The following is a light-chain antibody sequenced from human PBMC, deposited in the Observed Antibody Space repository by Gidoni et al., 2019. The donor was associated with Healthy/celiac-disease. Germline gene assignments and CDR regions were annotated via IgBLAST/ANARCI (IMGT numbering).Light chain of an antibody. CDR1: QSVSSY. Sequence: EIVLTQSPATLSLSPGERATLSCRASQSVSSYLAGYQQKTGQAPRLLIYDASNRATGIPARFSGSGSGTDFTLTISSLEPEDFAVYYCQQRSNWPPKWTFGQGTKVEIK. V-gene: IGKV3-11*01. J-gene: IGKJ1*01. CDR2: DAS. CDR3: QQRSNWPPKWT.